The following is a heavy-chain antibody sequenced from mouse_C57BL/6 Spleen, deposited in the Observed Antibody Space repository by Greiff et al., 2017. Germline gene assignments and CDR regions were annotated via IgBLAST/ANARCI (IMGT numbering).Heavy chain of an antibody. CDR1: GYAFSSYW. V-gene: IGHV1-80*01. Sequence: QVQLQQSGAELVKPGASVKISCKASGYAFSSYWMNWVKQRPGKGLEWIGQIYPGDGDTNYNGKFKGQATLTADKSSSTAYMQLSSLTSEDSAVYFCARSGNGNFFFDYWGQGTTLTVSS. J-gene: IGHJ2*01. D-gene: IGHD2-1*01. CDR3: ARSGNGNFFFDY. CDR2: IYPGDGDT.